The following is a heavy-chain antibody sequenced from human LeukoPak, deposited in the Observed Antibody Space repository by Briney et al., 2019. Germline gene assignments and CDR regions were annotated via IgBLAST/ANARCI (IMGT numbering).Heavy chain of an antibody. V-gene: IGHV3-13*01. CDR2: INVAGNT. J-gene: IGHJ2*01. CDR3: AREPDVYGSWYFDL. D-gene: IGHD2-8*01. CDR1: GFTLSSHD. Sequence: GGSLRPSCAASGFTLSSHDVYWVRQVPGKGLEWVSAINVAGNTYYSDSVKGRFSVSRDNAKNSVHLQMTSLRAGDTAVYHCAREPDVYGSWYFDLWGRGTQVTVSS.